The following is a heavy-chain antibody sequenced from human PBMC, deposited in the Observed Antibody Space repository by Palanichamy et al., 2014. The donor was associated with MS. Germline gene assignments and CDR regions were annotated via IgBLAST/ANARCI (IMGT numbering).Heavy chain of an antibody. CDR2: INAGDGNT. D-gene: IGHD3-22*01. CDR1: RYTFTEYS. Sequence: VQLVQSGAEVKKPGASVKISCEASRYTFTEYSIHWVRQAPGQGLEWMGWINAGDGNTKYSQDFQGRLTITRDTSAGIAYMELSGLRSEDTAVYYCARQSYDISGYFDFWGQGTLVTVSS. J-gene: IGHJ4*02. V-gene: IGHV1-3*01. CDR3: ARQSYDISGYFDF.